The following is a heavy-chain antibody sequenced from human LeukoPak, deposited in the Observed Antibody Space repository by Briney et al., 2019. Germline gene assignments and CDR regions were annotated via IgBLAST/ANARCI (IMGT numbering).Heavy chain of an antibody. J-gene: IGHJ4*02. V-gene: IGHV3-30*18. D-gene: IGHD3-22*01. CDR1: GFTFSSYG. CDR3: AKDHSSGYKYYFDY. Sequence: GGSLRLSCAASGFTFSSYGIHWVRQAPGKGLELVAVISYDGSNKYYADSVKGRFTISRDNSKNTLYLQMNSLRAEDTAVYYCAKDHSSGYKYYFDYWGQGTLVTVSS. CDR2: ISYDGSNK.